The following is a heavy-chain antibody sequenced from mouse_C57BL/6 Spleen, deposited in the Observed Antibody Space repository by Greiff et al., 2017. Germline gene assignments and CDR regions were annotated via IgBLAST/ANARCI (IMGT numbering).Heavy chain of an antibody. CDR3: AIHGSSPHYYAMDY. CDR1: GYTFTNYC. D-gene: IGHD1-1*01. Sequence: QIQLPQSGAKLVKPGASVKVSCKASGYTFTNYCMHWVKQRPGQGLEWIGMIHPSDSGIHYNQKFKGKATLTVDKSSSTAYMQRSSLTSEDSAVYYSAIHGSSPHYYAMDYWGQGTSVTVSS. CDR2: IHPSDSGI. J-gene: IGHJ4*01. V-gene: IGHV1-74*01.